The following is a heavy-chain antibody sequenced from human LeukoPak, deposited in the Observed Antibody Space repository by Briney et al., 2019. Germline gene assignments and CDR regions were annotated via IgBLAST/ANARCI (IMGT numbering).Heavy chain of an antibody. CDR1: GFXFSDSA. D-gene: IGHD2-2*01. CDR3: AKKEEIVVVPAALDY. J-gene: IGHJ4*02. Sequence: GGSLRLSCAASGFXFSDSAISWVRQAPGRGLEWGSSISGSGGSTYYADSVKGRFTISRDNSKNTLYLQMNSLRAEDTAVYYCAKKEEIVVVPAALDYWGQGTLVTVSS. V-gene: IGHV3-23*01. CDR2: ISGSGGST.